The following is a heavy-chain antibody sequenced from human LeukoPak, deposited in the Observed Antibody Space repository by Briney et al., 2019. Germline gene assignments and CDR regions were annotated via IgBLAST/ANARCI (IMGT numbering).Heavy chain of an antibody. V-gene: IGHV3-21*01. D-gene: IGHD1-26*01. CDR2: ISSSSSYI. Sequence: PGGSLRLSCAASGFTFSSYNMNWVRQAPGKGLEWVSSISSSSSYIYYADSVKGRFTISRDNAKNSLYLQMNSLRAEDTAVYYCARDSGNSGSYSPSDYWGQGTLVTVSS. J-gene: IGHJ4*02. CDR1: GFTFSSYN. CDR3: ARDSGNSGSYSPSDY.